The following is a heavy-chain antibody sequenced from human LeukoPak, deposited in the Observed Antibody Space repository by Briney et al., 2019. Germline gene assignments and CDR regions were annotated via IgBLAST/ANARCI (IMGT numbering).Heavy chain of an antibody. CDR3: ARKAKDSSGYGIAY. CDR2: INHSGST. J-gene: IGHJ4*02. V-gene: IGHV4-34*01. D-gene: IGHD3-22*01. Sequence: PSETLSLTCAVYGGSFSGYYWSWIRQPPGKGLEWIGEINHSGSTNYNPSLKSRVTISVDTSKNQFSLKLSSVTAADTAVYYCARKAKDSSGYGIAYWGQGTLSPSPQ. CDR1: GGSFSGYY.